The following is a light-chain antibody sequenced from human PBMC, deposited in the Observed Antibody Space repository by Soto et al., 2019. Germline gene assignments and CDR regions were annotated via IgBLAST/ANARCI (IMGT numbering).Light chain of an antibody. CDR1: QSIRTS. CDR3: QQSYSTPPT. J-gene: IGKJ2*01. V-gene: IGKV1-39*01. CDR2: GGF. Sequence: DIQMTQSPSSLSASVGDRVTITCRASQSIRTSLNWYQQKPGKAPKLLIYGGFSLQSGAPSRFSGSGSGTDFTLTISSLQHEDFAVYYCQQSYSTPPTFGQGTKVEIK.